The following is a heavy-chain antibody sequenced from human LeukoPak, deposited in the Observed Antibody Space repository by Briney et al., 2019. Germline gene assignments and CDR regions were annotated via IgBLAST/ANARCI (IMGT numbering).Heavy chain of an antibody. CDR3: ASPIVVVPAAIPGNDAFGI. J-gene: IGHJ3*02. Sequence: SVKVSCKASGGTFSSYAISWVRQAPGQGLEWMGGIIPIFGTANYAQKFQGRVTITTDESMSTAYMELSSLRSEDTAVYYCASPIVVVPAAIPGNDAFGIWGQGTMVTVSS. V-gene: IGHV1-69*05. CDR1: GGTFSSYA. D-gene: IGHD2-2*02. CDR2: IIPIFGTA.